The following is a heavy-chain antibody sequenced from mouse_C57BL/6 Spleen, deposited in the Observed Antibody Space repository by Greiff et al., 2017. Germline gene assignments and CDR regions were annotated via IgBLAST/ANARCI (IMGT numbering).Heavy chain of an antibody. CDR2: IYPRSGNT. J-gene: IGHJ2*01. V-gene: IGHV1-81*01. Sequence: VKLMESGAELARPGASVKLSCKASGYTFTSYGISWVKQRTGQGLEWIGEIYPRSGNTYYNEKFKGKATLTADKSSSTAYMELRSLTSEDSAVYFCARDEGGNSGLDYWGQGTTLTVSS. CDR1: GYTFTSYG. CDR3: ARDEGGNSGLDY. D-gene: IGHD2-1*01.